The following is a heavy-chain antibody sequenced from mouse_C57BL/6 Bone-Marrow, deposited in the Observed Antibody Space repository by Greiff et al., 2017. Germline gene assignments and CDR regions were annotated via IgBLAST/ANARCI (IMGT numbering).Heavy chain of an antibody. D-gene: IGHD1-1*01. CDR3: AREGFYYGSSYAMDY. CDR1: GYTFTSYW. Sequence: QVQLQQSGAELVKPGASVKMSCKASGYTFTSYWITWVKQRPGQGLEWIGDIYPGSGSTNYNEKFKSKATLTVDTSSSTAYMQLSSLTSEDSAVYYWAREGFYYGSSYAMDYWGQGTSVTVSS. V-gene: IGHV1-55*01. J-gene: IGHJ4*01. CDR2: IYPGSGST.